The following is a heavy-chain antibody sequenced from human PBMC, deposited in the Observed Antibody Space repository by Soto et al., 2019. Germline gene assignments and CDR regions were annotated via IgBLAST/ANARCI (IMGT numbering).Heavy chain of an antibody. CDR2: IYYSGST. J-gene: IGHJ4*02. V-gene: IGHV4-59*01. CDR1: GGSISSYY. D-gene: IGHD5-12*01. Sequence: QVQLQESGPGLVKPSETLSLTCTVSGGSISSYYWSWIRQPPGKGLEWSGDIYYSGSTNYNPSLKSRVTISVDTSKNQSSLKLSSVTAADTAVYYCARLYGYNADYWGQGTLGTVSS. CDR3: ARLYGYNADY.